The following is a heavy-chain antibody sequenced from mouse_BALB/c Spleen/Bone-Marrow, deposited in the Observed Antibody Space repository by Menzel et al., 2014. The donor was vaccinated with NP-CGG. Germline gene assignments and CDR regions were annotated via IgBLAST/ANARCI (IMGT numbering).Heavy chain of an antibody. Sequence: VQLQQSGTVLARPGASVKMSCKASGYSFTTYWTHWVKQRPGQALEWIGYINPSTGYTGFNQKFKDKATLTADKSSSTAYMHLSSLTSEDSAVYYCARGATVVARYFDSWGQGTTLTVSS. J-gene: IGHJ2*01. CDR1: GYSFTTYW. CDR2: INPSTGYT. D-gene: IGHD1-1*01. CDR3: ARGATVVARYFDS. V-gene: IGHV1-4*01.